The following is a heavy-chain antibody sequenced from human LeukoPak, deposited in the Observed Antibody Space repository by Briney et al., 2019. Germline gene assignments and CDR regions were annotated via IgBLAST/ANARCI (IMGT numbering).Heavy chain of an antibody. CDR3: ARHVSGEYRVRPPRFDY. CDR2: IYYSGST. J-gene: IGHJ4*02. D-gene: IGHD3-10*01. Sequence: PSETLSLTCTVSGGSISSSSYYWGWIRQPPGKGLEWIGSIYYSGSTYYNPSLKSRVTISVDTSKNQFSLKLSSVTAADTAVYYCARHVSGEYRVRPPRFDYWGQGTLDTVSS. V-gene: IGHV4-39*01. CDR1: GGSISSSSYY.